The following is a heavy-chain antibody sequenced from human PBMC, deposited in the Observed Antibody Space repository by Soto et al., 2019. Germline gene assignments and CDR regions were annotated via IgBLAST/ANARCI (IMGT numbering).Heavy chain of an antibody. CDR2: IYSSGST. CDR1: GASISRGGYY. J-gene: IGHJ4*02. Sequence: QVQLQESGPGLVKPPQTLPLNCTVSGASISRGGYYWTWIRQHPGKGLEWIGYIYSSGSTYYNPSLKSRVTISVDTSKNQSSLKLNSVTAADTAVYYCAHDSREGVINDYWGQGTLVTVSS. D-gene: IGHD3-10*01. CDR3: AHDSREGVINDY. V-gene: IGHV4-31*03.